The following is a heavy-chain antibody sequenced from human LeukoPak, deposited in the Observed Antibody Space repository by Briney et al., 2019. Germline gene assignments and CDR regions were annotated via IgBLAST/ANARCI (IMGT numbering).Heavy chain of an antibody. CDR2: IKYDGSEK. J-gene: IGHJ4*02. Sequence: GGSLKLSCAASGFTLSSYWMSWVRQAPGKGLEWVANIKYDGSEKDYVDSVKGRFTISRDNAKNSLYLQMNSLRAEDTAVYYCARDIAPAGLFFDYWGQGTLVTVSS. CDR1: GFTLSSYW. D-gene: IGHD6-13*01. V-gene: IGHV3-7*01. CDR3: ARDIAPAGLFFDY.